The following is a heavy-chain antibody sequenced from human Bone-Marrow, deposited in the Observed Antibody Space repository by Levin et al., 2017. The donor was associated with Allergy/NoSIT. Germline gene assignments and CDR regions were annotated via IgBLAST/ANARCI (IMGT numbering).Heavy chain of an antibody. J-gene: IGHJ6*02. CDR3: AKVPLELRFLEWSRSGMDG. V-gene: IGHV3-30*18. CDR2: ISYDGSNK. Sequence: GGSLRLSCAASGFTFSSYGMHWVRQAPGKGLEWVAVISYDGSNKYYADSVKGRFTISRDNSKNTLYLQMNSLRAEDTAVYYCAKVPLELRFLEWSRSGMDGWGQGTTVTVSS. D-gene: IGHD3-3*01. CDR1: GFTFSSYG.